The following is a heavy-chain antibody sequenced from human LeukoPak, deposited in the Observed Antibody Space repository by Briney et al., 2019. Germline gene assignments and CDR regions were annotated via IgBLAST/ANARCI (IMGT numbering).Heavy chain of an antibody. V-gene: IGHV4-4*09. CDR1: GGSISGYY. D-gene: IGHD6-6*01. Sequence: SETLSLTCPVSGGSISGYYWSWIRQPPGKALEWIGYIYSSGSTNFNPSLQSRVTISVDASKNQVSLNLSSVTAADTAIYYCARLTFTTRPVDVWGKGTTVTVSS. CDR2: IYSSGST. J-gene: IGHJ6*04. CDR3: ARLTFTTRPVDV.